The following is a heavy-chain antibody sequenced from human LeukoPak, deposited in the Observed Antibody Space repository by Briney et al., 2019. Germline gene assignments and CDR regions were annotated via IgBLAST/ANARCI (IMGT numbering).Heavy chain of an antibody. J-gene: IGHJ5*02. Sequence: PGGSLLLSCSASGFSFISYYMICFRRAPGEGLQWVSSFSGSSYYRYYADSVKGRITISRDNAKNSLYPQMNGLRAEDTAVYYCAKSRSPGIAEAGTVEFDPWGQGALVTVSS. CDR2: FSGSSYYR. CDR3: AKSRSPGIAEAGTVEFDP. CDR1: GFSFISYY. D-gene: IGHD6-19*01. V-gene: IGHV3-21*01.